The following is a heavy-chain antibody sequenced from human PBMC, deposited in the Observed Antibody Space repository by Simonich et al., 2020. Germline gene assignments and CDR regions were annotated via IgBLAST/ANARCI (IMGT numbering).Heavy chain of an antibody. Sequence: EVQLVQSGAEVKKPGATVKISCKVSGYTFTDSIMHWGQQAPGKGLEMWGLVEPEEGETIYAEKFQGRVTITADTSTDTAYMELSSLRSEDTAVYYCATGFEYSSSSWAFDIWGQGTMVTVSS. D-gene: IGHD6-6*01. CDR3: ATGFEYSSSSWAFDI. CDR2: VEPEEGET. CDR1: GYTFTDSI. J-gene: IGHJ3*02. V-gene: IGHV1-69-2*01.